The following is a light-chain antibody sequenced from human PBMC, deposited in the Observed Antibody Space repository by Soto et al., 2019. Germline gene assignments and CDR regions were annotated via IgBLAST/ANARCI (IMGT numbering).Light chain of an antibody. Sequence: DIQMTQSPSSLSASVGDRVTITCRASQNIRNYLNWYQQRPGKTPNLLVYAASNLRSGVPSRFSGRGSATDFTLTISSLQPEDFGTYYCQHIHSTSSSTFGQGS. V-gene: IGKV1-39*01. CDR1: QNIRNY. J-gene: IGKJ2*01. CDR2: AAS. CDR3: QHIHSTSSST.